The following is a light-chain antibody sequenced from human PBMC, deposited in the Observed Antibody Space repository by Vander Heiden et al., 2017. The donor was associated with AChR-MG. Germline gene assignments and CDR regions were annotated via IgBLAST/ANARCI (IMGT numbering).Light chain of an antibody. Sequence: QPVLTQPPSASGTPGQRATSSCSGSSSNIGSNIVNWYQQLPGTAPKLLIYSNDQRPSGVPDRFSGSKSGTSASLAISGLQSEDEADYYCAAWDDSLNGLFGGGTRLTVL. V-gene: IGLV1-44*01. CDR3: AAWDDSLNGL. J-gene: IGLJ2*01. CDR2: SND. CDR1: SSNIGSNI.